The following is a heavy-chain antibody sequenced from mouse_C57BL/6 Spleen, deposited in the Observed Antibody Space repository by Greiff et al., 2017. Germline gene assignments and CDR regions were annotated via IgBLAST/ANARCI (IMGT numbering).Heavy chain of an antibody. CDR1: GFSLTSYG. D-gene: IGHD1-1*01. Sequence: QVQLKESGPGLVQPSQSLSITCTVSGFSLTSYGVHWVRQSPGKGLEWLGVIWSGGSTDYNAAFISRLSISKDNSKSQVFFKMNSLQADDTAIYYCARMRYGSSYEFAYWGQGTLVTVSA. J-gene: IGHJ3*01. CDR2: IWSGGST. CDR3: ARMRYGSSYEFAY. V-gene: IGHV2-2*01.